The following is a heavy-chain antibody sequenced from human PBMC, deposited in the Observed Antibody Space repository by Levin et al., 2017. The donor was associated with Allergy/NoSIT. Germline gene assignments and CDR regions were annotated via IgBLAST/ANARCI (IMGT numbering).Heavy chain of an antibody. D-gene: IGHD1-26*01. CDR2: IFFGGNI. V-gene: IGHV4-39*01. CDR3: ARLPTRGLGALAIDY. Sequence: SQTLSLTCTVSGPSISSTLYYWGWIRQPPGKGLEWIGSIFFGGNIYYNPSLQSRVTISVDTSQNQFSLNLTSMTAADTAVYYCARLPTRGLGALAIDYWGQGTLVTVSS. J-gene: IGHJ4*02. CDR1: GPSISSTLYY.